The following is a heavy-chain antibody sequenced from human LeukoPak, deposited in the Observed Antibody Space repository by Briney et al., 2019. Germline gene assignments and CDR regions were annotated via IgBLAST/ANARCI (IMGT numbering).Heavy chain of an antibody. V-gene: IGHV4-4*02. CDR2: IYHSGST. Sequence: PSETLSLTCAVSGGSISSSNWWSWVRQPPGKGLEWIGEIYHSGSTNYNPSLKSRVTISVDKSKNQFSLRLTSVTAADTAVYYCARQTGSGLFILPGGQGTLVTVSS. D-gene: IGHD3/OR15-3a*01. CDR3: ARQTGSGLFILP. J-gene: IGHJ4*02. CDR1: GGSISSSNW.